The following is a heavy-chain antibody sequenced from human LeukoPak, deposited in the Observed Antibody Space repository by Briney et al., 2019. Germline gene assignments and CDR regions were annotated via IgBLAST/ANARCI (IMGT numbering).Heavy chain of an antibody. V-gene: IGHV3-21*01. Sequence: GGSLRLSCAASGFTFSSYSMNWVRQAPGKGLEWVSSISSSSSYIYYADSVKGRFTISRDNAKNSLYLQMNSLRAEDTAVYYCARSAPTYYYDSSGYYPFDYWGQGTLVTVSS. J-gene: IGHJ4*02. CDR1: GFTFSSYS. CDR3: ARSAPTYYYDSSGYYPFDY. D-gene: IGHD3-22*01. CDR2: ISSSSSYI.